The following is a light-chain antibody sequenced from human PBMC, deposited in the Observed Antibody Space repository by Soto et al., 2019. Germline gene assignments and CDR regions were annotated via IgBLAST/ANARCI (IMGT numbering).Light chain of an antibody. J-gene: IGKJ1*01. Sequence: DIQMTQSPSSLSASVGDRVTITCRASQGIGNDLGWYQQKPGKAPKRLIYAASSLQSGVPSRFSGSGSGTEFTLTISSLQPEDFATYYCQQYYSYPRTFGQGTKVEIK. CDR2: AAS. CDR3: QQYYSYPRT. V-gene: IGKV1-17*01. CDR1: QGIGND.